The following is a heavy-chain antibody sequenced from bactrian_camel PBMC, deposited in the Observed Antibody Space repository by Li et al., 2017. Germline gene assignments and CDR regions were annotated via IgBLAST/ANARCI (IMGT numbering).Heavy chain of an antibody. CDR2: IYTGDGTT. J-gene: IGHJ6*01. Sequence: VQLVESGGGLVQPGGSLRLSCAASGLTFSSHAMSWVRQAPGKGLEWVSTIYTGDGTTNSADSVKGRFTISRDNTKNMLYLQMNSLKSENTALYYCAKGALKGDYDVYFAYWGQGTQVTVS. CDR1: GLTFSSHA. D-gene: IGHD4*01. CDR3: AKGALKGDYDVYFAY. V-gene: IGHV3-2*01.